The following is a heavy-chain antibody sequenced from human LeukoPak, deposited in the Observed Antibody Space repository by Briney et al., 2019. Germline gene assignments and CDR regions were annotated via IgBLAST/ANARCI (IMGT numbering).Heavy chain of an antibody. CDR2: FDPEDGET. Sequence: ASVKVSCKVSGYTLTDLSMHWGRQPPGKGLEGMGGFDPEDGETIYAQKFQGRVTMTEDTSTDTAYMELSSLRSEDTAVYYCATSGYYYGMDVWGQGTTVTVSS. D-gene: IGHD6-25*01. J-gene: IGHJ6*02. CDR3: ATSGYYYGMDV. V-gene: IGHV1-24*01. CDR1: GYTLTDLS.